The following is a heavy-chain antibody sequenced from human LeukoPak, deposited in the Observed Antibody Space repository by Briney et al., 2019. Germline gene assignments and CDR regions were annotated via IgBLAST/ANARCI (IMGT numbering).Heavy chain of an antibody. J-gene: IGHJ4*02. V-gene: IGHV4-59*08. Sequence: GSLRLSCEASGFTFSSYAMSWVRQAPGKGLEWVGYIHYSGNTKYNSSLKSRATTSVDTSKNQFSLKLSSVTAADTAVYYCARWYSSGWAFDYWGQGTLVTVSS. CDR2: IHYSGNT. CDR1: GFTFSSYA. D-gene: IGHD6-19*01. CDR3: ARWYSSGWAFDY.